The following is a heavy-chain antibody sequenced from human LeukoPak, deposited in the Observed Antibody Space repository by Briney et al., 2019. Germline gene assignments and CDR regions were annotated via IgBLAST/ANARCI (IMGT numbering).Heavy chain of an antibody. CDR1: GFTFSSYW. Sequence: GGSLRLSCAASGFTFSSYWMSWVRQAPGKGLEWVANIKQDGSEKYYVDSVKGRFTIARDNAKNSLYLQMNSLRVEDTALYYCATGGTTVTTSGMDVWGQGTTVTVSS. J-gene: IGHJ6*02. CDR2: IKQDGSEK. D-gene: IGHD4-11*01. V-gene: IGHV3-7*05. CDR3: ATGGTTVTTSGMDV.